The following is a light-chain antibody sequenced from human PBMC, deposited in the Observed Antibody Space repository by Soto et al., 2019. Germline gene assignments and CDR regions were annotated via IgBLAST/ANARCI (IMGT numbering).Light chain of an antibody. CDR3: QQYNNWPRT. CDR1: QSVSSN. CDR2: GAS. V-gene: IGKV3-15*01. Sequence: EIVMTQSPATLSVSPGERVTLSCRASQSVSSNLAWYQQKPGQAPRLLIYGASTRATGIPARSSGSGSGTEFTLTISSLQSEDFAVYYCQQYNNWPRTFGQGTKVDI. J-gene: IGKJ1*01.